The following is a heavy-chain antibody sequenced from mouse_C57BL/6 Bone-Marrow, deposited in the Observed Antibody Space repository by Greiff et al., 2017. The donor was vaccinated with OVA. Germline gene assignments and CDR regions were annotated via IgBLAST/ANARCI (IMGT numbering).Heavy chain of an antibody. J-gene: IGHJ3*01. Sequence: QVQLKQPGAELVRPGSSVKLSCKASGYTFTSYWMDWVKRRPGQGLEWIGNIYPSDSETHYNQKFKDKATLTVDKSSSTAYMQLSSLTSEDSAVYYCARRGDGYFAWFAYWGQGTLVTVSA. V-gene: IGHV1-61*01. CDR3: ARRGDGYFAWFAY. CDR2: IYPSDSET. D-gene: IGHD2-3*01. CDR1: GYTFTSYW.